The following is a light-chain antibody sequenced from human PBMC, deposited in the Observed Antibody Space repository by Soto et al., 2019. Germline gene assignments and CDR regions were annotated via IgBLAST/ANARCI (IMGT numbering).Light chain of an antibody. CDR3: QQRSNGNT. Sequence: EIVLTPSPATLSFSPGGRGTLSRRASQSVSSYLAWYQQKPGQAPRLLIYDASRRATGIPARFSGSGSGTDFTLTISSLEPEDFAVYYCQQRSNGNTFGQGTRLEIK. V-gene: IGKV3-11*01. CDR1: QSVSSY. J-gene: IGKJ5*01. CDR2: DAS.